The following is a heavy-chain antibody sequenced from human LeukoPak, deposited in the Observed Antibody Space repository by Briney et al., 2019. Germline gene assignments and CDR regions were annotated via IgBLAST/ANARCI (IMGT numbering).Heavy chain of an antibody. J-gene: IGHJ4*02. Sequence: GGSLRLSCAASGFTFSSYSMNWVRQAPGKGLEWVSYISSSSSTIYYADSVKGRFTISRDNSKNTLYLQMNSLRAEDTAVYYCARPRGHIVVVTAVPFDYWGQGTLVTVSS. CDR1: GFTFSSYS. CDR2: ISSSSSTI. V-gene: IGHV3-48*01. D-gene: IGHD2-21*02. CDR3: ARPRGHIVVVTAVPFDY.